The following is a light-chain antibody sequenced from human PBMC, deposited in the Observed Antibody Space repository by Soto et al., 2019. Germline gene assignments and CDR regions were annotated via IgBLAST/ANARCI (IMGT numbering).Light chain of an antibody. Sequence: EIVMKQSPATLSVSPGERATLSCRASQHVDSTYIAWYQQKAGQAPRLLIYGTSSRATGVPARFSGGGSGTEFTLTISGLQSEDSAVYFCQQYNKWPLTFGGGTKVAI. CDR2: GTS. V-gene: IGKV3-15*01. CDR1: QHVDSTY. J-gene: IGKJ4*01. CDR3: QQYNKWPLT.